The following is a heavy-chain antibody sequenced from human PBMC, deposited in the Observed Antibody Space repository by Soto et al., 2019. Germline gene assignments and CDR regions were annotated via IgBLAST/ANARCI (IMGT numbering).Heavy chain of an antibody. CDR2: ISGSGDSI. J-gene: IGHJ4*02. V-gene: IGHV3-23*01. D-gene: IGHD7-27*01. Sequence: EVQVLESGGDLVQPGGSLRLSCAASGFTFSNYAMTWVRQAPGKGLEWVSTISGSGDSIYYADSVKGRFTISRDNSKKTLYLQMNSLRADDWAVYYCSTGRQMGYWGQGTVVIVSS. CDR3: STGRQMGY. CDR1: GFTFSNYA.